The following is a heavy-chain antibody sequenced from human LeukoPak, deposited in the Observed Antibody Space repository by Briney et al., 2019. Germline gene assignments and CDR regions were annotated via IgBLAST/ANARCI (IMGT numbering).Heavy chain of an antibody. V-gene: IGHV3-30*18. Sequence: PGGSLRLSCAASGFTFNSYGIHWVRQAPGKGLEWVAVISYDGSNKYYADSVKGRFTISRDNSKNALYLQMISLRPEDTAVYFCAKGTSGIIAGGHDYYMDVWGKGTTVTISS. CDR3: AKGTSGIIAGGHDYYMDV. D-gene: IGHD6-13*01. J-gene: IGHJ6*03. CDR1: GFTFNSYG. CDR2: ISYDGSNK.